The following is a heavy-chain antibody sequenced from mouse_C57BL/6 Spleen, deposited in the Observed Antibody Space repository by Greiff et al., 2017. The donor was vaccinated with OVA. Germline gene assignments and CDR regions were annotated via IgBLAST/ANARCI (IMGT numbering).Heavy chain of an antibody. J-gene: IGHJ2*01. D-gene: IGHD1-1*01. V-gene: IGHV1-15*01. CDR2: IDPETGGT. CDR1: GYTFTDYE. CDR3: SSVDY. Sequence: QVTLKVSGAELVRPGASVTLSCKASGYTFTDYEMHWVKQTPVHGLEWIGAIDPETGGTAYNQKFKGKAILTADKSSSTAYMELRSLTSEDSAVYYSSSVDYWGQGTTLTVSS.